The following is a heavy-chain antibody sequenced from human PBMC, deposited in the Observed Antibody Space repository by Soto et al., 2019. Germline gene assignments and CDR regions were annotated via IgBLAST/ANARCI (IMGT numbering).Heavy chain of an antibody. V-gene: IGHV3-9*01. CDR3: ANDGGNWACMDV. J-gene: IGHJ6*02. Sequence: EVQLVESGGGLVQPGRSLRLSCAASGFTFDDHAMHWVRQAPGKGLEWVSGISWDSGAIGYADSVKGQFTISRDNAKNSLYLQMNSLRAEATALYYCANDGGNWACMDVWGQGTTVTVS. CDR2: ISWDSGAI. CDR1: GFTFDDHA. D-gene: IGHD7-27*01.